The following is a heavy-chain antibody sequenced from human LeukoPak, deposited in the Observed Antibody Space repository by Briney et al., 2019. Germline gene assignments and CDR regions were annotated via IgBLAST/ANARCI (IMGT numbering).Heavy chain of an antibody. V-gene: IGHV4-34*01. CDR1: GGSLSGYY. CDR2: SNHSGST. Sequence: SEALSLTCAVYGGSLSGYYWSWIRQPPGKGLEWIGESNHSGSTNYNPSLKSRVTISVDTSKNQFSLKLSSVTAADTAVYYCARGRVTISFSRYYYYMDVWGKGTTVTVSS. J-gene: IGHJ6*03. CDR3: ARGRVTISFSRYYYYMDV.